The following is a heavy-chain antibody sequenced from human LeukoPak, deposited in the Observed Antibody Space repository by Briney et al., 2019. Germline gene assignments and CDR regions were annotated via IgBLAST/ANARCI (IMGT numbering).Heavy chain of an antibody. CDR2: INPNSGGT. CDR1: GYTLTELS. CDR3: ARGLPKLDY. J-gene: IGHJ4*02. V-gene: IGHV1-2*02. Sequence: ASVKVSRKVSGYTLTELSMHWVRQAPGQGLEWMGWINPNSGGTNYAQKFQGRVTMTRDTSISTAYMELSRLRSDDTAVYYCARGLPKLDYWGQGTLVTVSS.